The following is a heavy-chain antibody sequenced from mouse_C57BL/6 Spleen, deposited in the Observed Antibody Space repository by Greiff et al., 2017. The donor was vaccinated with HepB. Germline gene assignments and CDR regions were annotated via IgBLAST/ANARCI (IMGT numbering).Heavy chain of an antibody. J-gene: IGHJ3*01. V-gene: IGHV1-64*01. Sequence: VQLQQSGAELVKPGASVKLSCKASGYTFTSYWMHWVKQRPGQGLEWIGMIHPNSGSTNYNEKLKSKATLTVDKSSSTAYMQLSSLTSEDSAVYYCARVAAQATGTAYWGQGTLVTVSA. D-gene: IGHD3-2*02. CDR2: IHPNSGST. CDR3: ARVAAQATGTAY. CDR1: GYTFTSYW.